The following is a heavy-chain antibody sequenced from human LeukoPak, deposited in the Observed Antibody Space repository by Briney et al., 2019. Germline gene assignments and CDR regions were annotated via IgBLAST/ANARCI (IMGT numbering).Heavy chain of an antibody. V-gene: IGHV1-69*13. Sequence: ASVKVSCKASGGTFSSYAISWVRQAPGQGLEWMGGIIPIFGTANFAQKFQGRVTITADESTSTAYMELSSLRSEDTAVYYCARLLERNSRGWSKDYWGQGTLVPVSP. CDR3: ARLLERNSRGWSKDY. CDR1: GGTFSSYA. CDR2: IIPIFGTA. J-gene: IGHJ4*02. D-gene: IGHD6-19*01.